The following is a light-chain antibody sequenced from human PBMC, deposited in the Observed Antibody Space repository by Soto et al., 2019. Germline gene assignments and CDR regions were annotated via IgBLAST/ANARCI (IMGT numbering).Light chain of an antibody. V-gene: IGKV1-6*01. CDR3: LQYYNFSWT. Sequence: AIQMTQSPSSLSASVGDRVTISCRASQDIRNTLAWYQQKPGEAPKLLIFAASNLQSGVPSRFSGSGSVTDFTLAITGLQPEDFATYYRLQYYNFSWTFGQGTKVDIK. J-gene: IGKJ1*01. CDR2: AAS. CDR1: QDIRNT.